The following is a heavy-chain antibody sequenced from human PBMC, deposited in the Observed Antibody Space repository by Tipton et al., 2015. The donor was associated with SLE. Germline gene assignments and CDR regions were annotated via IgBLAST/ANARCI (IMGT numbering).Heavy chain of an antibody. Sequence: SLRLSCTVSGFTFSNYWMSWVRQAPGKGLEWVANIKQDGSDKYYVDSVKGRITISRDNAENLLYLQMNSLRAEDTAVYYCARGKYYFDYWGQGALVTVSS. CDR1: GFTFSNYW. CDR3: ARGKYYFDY. CDR2: IKQDGSDK. V-gene: IGHV3-7*01. J-gene: IGHJ4*02.